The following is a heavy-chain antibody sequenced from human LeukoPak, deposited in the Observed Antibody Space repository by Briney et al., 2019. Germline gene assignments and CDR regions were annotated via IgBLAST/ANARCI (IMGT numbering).Heavy chain of an antibody. V-gene: IGHV4-59*01. CDR2: IYYSGST. Sequence: SETLSLTCTVSGGSISSYYWSWIRQPPGKGLEWIGCIYYSGSTNYNPSLKSRVTISVDTSKNQFSLKLSSVTAADTAVYYCARDLSPIWYFDLWGRGTLVTVSS. CDR3: ARDLSPIWYFDL. D-gene: IGHD3-3*02. CDR1: GGSISSYY. J-gene: IGHJ2*01.